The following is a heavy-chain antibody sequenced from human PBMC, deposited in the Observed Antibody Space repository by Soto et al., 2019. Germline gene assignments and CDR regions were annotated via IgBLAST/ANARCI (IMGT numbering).Heavy chain of an antibody. Sequence: SVKVSCKASGGTFSSYAISWVRQAPGQGLEWMGGIIPIFGTANYAQKFQGRVTITADESTSTAYMELSSLRSEDTAVYFCARSNSYSNSWYDYWGQGTSVTVSS. V-gene: IGHV1-69*13. J-gene: IGHJ4*02. D-gene: IGHD6-13*01. CDR3: ARSNSYSNSWYDY. CDR1: GGTFSSYA. CDR2: IIPIFGTA.